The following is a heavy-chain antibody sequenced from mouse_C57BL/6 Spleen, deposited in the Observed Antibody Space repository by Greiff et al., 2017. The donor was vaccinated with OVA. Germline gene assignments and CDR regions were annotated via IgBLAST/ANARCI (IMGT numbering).Heavy chain of an antibody. CDR1: GFTFSSYG. V-gene: IGHV5-6*02. Sequence: DVKLVESGGDLVKPGGSLKLSCAASGFTFSSYGMSWVRQTPDKRLEWVATISSGGSYTYYPDSVQGRFTISRDNAKNTLYLQMSSLKSEDTAMYYCARLGGGSSYDYYALDDWGQGTSVTVSS. J-gene: IGHJ4*01. D-gene: IGHD1-1*01. CDR2: ISSGGSYT. CDR3: ARLGGGSSYDYYALDD.